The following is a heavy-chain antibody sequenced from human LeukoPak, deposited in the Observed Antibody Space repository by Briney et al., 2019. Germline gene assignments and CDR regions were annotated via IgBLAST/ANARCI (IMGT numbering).Heavy chain of an antibody. CDR1: GGFISSYY. Sequence: PSETLSLTCTVSGGFISSYYWSWVRQSPGKGLEWFGYIYYSGSTNYNPSLKSRVTISLDTSRKQFSLKLSSVTAADTAVYYCARGYSGSYGRFDYWGQGTLVTVSS. J-gene: IGHJ4*02. D-gene: IGHD1-26*01. CDR3: ARGYSGSYGRFDY. CDR2: IYYSGST. V-gene: IGHV4-59*01.